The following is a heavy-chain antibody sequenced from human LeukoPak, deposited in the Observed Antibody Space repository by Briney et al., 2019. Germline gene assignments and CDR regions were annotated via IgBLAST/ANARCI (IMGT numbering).Heavy chain of an antibody. CDR3: ARECIQRWLDLSY. V-gene: IGHV1-18*01. J-gene: IGHJ4*02. D-gene: IGHD5-18*01. Sequence: ASVKVPCKASGYTFTRDGISWVRQAPGQGLKWMGWISAYNGNTHYAQKLQGRVTMTTDTSTSTAYMELRSLRSDDTAVYYCARECIQRWLDLSYWGQGTLVTVSS. CDR1: GYTFTRDG. CDR2: ISAYNGNT.